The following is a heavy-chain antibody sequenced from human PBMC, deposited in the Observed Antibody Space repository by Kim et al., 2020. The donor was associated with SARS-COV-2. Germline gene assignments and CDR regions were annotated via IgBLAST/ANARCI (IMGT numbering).Heavy chain of an antibody. V-gene: IGHV3-53*01. CDR3: TRGAGYAGG. CDR1: GFFVSSNY. Sequence: GGSLRLSCAASGFFVSSNYMCWVRQAPGKGLEWVSDVYSGGSTYYEGYVMGRFTISSADSQNTLYLQMDSLRAEAKAGSYLTRGAGYAGGRG. D-gene: IGHD2-8*01. J-gene: IGHJ1*01. CDR2: VYSGGST.